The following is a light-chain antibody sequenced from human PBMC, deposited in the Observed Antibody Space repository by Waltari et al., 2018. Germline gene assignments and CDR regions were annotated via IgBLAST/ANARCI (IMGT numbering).Light chain of an antibody. V-gene: IGKV1-39*01. CDR3: QQSYITPYT. CDR2: SSS. CDR1: KSITGH. J-gene: IGKJ2*01. Sequence: DIQMTQAPSSLSASVGDRVTMICRTSKSITGHLNWFQQPPGKAPKLLIHSSSALQSGIPSRFIGKVSATHFTLTNSSLQPEDFATYFCQQSYITPYTFGQGTKLEIK.